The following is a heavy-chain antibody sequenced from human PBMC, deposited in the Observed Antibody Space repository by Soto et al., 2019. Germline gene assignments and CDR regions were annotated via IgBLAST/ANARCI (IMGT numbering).Heavy chain of an antibody. V-gene: IGHV3-23*01. Sequence: EVQLLESGGGLVQPGGSLRLSCVAAGFTFSTQTMSWVRQAPGQGLVWVSSISGSGGTTYYADYVKGRFTISRDNSKNMLYLQVNSLRAEDTAVYYCAKLTTTWGQGTLVAVSS. D-gene: IGHD1-1*01. CDR2: ISGSGGTT. CDR1: GFTFSTQT. CDR3: AKLTTT. J-gene: IGHJ4*02.